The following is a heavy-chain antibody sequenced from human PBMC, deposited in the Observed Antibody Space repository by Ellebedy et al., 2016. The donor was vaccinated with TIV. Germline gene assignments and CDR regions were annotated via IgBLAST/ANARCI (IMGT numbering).Heavy chain of an antibody. CDR3: AMGWHFDAFDI. Sequence: GGSLRLXCAASGFTFSSYDMPWVRQATGKGLEWVSAIGTAGDTYYPGSVKGRFTISRENAKNSLYLQMNSLRAGDTAVYYCAMGWHFDAFDIWGQGTMVTVSS. J-gene: IGHJ3*02. CDR2: IGTAGDT. CDR1: GFTFSSYD. V-gene: IGHV3-13*01.